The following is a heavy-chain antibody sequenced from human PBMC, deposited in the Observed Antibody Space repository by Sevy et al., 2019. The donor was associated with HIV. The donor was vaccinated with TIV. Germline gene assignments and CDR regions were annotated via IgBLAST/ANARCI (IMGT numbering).Heavy chain of an antibody. CDR1: GFSLSSYE. Sequence: GGSLRLSCAASGFSLSSYEMNWVRQAPGKGLEWISFISSSAITIYYAQSVKGRFTISRDNAKNSMFLQMNSLRAEDTAVYYCARHDLLTGFVAAFDIWGQGPMVTVSS. CDR3: ARHDLLTGFVAAFDI. D-gene: IGHD3-9*01. J-gene: IGHJ3*02. V-gene: IGHV3-48*03. CDR2: ISSSAITI.